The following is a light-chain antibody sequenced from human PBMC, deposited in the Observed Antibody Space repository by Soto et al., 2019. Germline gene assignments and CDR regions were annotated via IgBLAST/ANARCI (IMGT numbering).Light chain of an antibody. CDR1: SSDVGTYNY. J-gene: IGLJ2*01. CDR2: DVS. Sequence: QSALTQPRSVSGPPGQSVSISCSGTSSDVGTYNYVSWYQQHPGKAPKLMIYDVSKRPSGVPDRFSGSKSGNTASLTISGLLAEDEADDYCCSYAGGYTHAVFGGGTKVTVL. V-gene: IGLV2-11*01. CDR3: CSYAGGYTHAV.